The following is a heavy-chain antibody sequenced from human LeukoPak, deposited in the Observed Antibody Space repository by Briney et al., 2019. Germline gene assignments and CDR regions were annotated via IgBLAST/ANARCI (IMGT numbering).Heavy chain of an antibody. D-gene: IGHD3-10*01. CDR2: ISSSSSYI. CDR3: XXLARAPRDFDY. CDR1: GFTFSSYS. Sequence: CXXSGFTFSSYSMNWVGQAPGKGLEGVSSISSSSSYIYYADSVKGRFNISREKAKKSLHLKMKRLRAEDTAVYYXXXLARAPRDFDYWGQGTLVTVSS. J-gene: IGHJ4*01. V-gene: IGHV3-21*01.